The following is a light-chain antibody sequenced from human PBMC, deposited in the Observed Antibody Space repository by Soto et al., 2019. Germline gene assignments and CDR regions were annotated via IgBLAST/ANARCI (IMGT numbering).Light chain of an antibody. V-gene: IGKV3-20*01. CDR2: GAS. CDR3: HHYGSSPPNT. Sequence: EIVLMQSPDILSLSPGERATVSCTSSETITNNDLAWYQQKPGEAPRRLLYGASTRPTGIPDMFSGSGSCTDFTIIIDRLQAEDFAVYFCHHYGSSPPNTFGQGTQLDIK. CDR1: ETITNND. J-gene: IGKJ2*01.